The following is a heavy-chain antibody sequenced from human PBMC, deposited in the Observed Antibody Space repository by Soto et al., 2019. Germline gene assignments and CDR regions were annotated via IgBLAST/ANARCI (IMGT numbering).Heavy chain of an antibody. D-gene: IGHD3-3*02. J-gene: IGHJ3*01. CDR2: INPVSDTA. V-gene: IGHV1-69*12. CDR3: ARRASALAFDV. Sequence: QVQLVQSGAEVMQPRSSVKVSCKASGDTLNIYTINWVRQAPGQGLEWLGGINPVSDTATSAQKFQGRVSISAGGARSIADRELSRLRYEGTALYFCARRASALAFDVWCQGTMVTVST. CDR1: GDTLNIYT.